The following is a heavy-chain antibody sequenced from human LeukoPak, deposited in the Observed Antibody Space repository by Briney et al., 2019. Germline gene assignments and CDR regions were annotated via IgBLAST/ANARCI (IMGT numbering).Heavy chain of an antibody. CDR2: INRSGST. CDR1: GGSFSGYY. J-gene: IGHJ5*02. CDR3: ARGAVIVVVPAAILNWFDP. V-gene: IGHV4-34*01. D-gene: IGHD2-2*02. Sequence: SETLSLTCAVYGGSFSGYYWSWTRQPPGKGLEWIGEINRSGSTNYNPSLKSRVTISVDTSKNQFSLKLSSVTAADTAVYYCARGAVIVVVPAAILNWFDPWGQGTLVTVSS.